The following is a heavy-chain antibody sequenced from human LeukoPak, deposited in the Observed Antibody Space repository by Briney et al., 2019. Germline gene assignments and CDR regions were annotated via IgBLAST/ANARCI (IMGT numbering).Heavy chain of an antibody. V-gene: IGHV4-59*08. CDR3: ASSGPYGGTTPYFDY. D-gene: IGHD4-23*01. CDR2: NSYIGST. J-gene: IGHJ4*02. Sequence: SETLSLACAVSDDSFSSHYWAWVRQPPGKGLGWVGYNSYIGSTNYNPSLKSRVTISVDTSTNKFSLKLSSVTAADTAVYYCASSGPYGGTTPYFDYWGQGTLVTVSS. CDR1: DDSFSSHY.